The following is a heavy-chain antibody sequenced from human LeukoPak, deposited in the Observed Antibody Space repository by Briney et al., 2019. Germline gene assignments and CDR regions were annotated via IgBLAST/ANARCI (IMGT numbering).Heavy chain of an antibody. CDR1: GFTFSSYG. Sequence: SGGSLRLSCAASGFTFSSYGMHWVRQAPGKGLEWVAFIRYDGSNKYYADSVKGRFTISRDNSKNTLYLQMNSLRAEDTAVYYCAKDSRSVVVTVDPYYYYWGQGTLVTVSS. CDR2: IRYDGSNK. J-gene: IGHJ4*02. V-gene: IGHV3-30*02. D-gene: IGHD2-21*02. CDR3: AKDSRSVVVTVDPYYYY.